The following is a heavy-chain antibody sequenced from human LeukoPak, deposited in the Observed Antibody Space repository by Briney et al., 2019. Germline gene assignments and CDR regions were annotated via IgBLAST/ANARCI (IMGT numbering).Heavy chain of an antibody. V-gene: IGHV4-34*01. J-gene: IGHJ4*02. D-gene: IGHD2-2*01. CDR1: GGSFSGYY. Sequence: PSETLSLTCAVYGGSFSGYYWNWIRQPPGKGLEWIGEINHSGSTNYNPSLKSRVTISVDTSKNQFSLKLSSVTAADTAVYYCARLLRGYCSSTSCYGYYFDYWGQGTLVTVSS. CDR2: INHSGST. CDR3: ARLLRGYCSSTSCYGYYFDY.